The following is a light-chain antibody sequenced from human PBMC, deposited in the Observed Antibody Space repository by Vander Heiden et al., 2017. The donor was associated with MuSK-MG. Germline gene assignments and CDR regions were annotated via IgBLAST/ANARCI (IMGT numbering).Light chain of an antibody. V-gene: IGKV3-15*01. J-gene: IGKJ4*01. CDR3: QQYNNWPLT. CDR2: GAS. Sequence: EIVMTPSPATLSVSPGERATLSCRASQSVSSNLAWYQQKPGQAPRLLIYGASTRATGIPARFSGSGSGTEFTLTISSLQSEDFAVYYCQQYNNWPLTFGAGTKVEIK. CDR1: QSVSSN.